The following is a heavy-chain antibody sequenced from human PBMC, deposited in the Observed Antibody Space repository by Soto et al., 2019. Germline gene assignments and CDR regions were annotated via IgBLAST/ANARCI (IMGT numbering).Heavy chain of an antibody. V-gene: IGHV3-33*01. Sequence: QVQLVESGGGVVQPGRSLRLSCAASGFTFSSYGMHWVRQAPGKGLEWVAVIWYDGSNKYYADSVKGRFTISRDNSKNTLYLQMNSLRAEDTAVYYCARCPTGDPYYYYGMDVWGQGTTVTVSS. D-gene: IGHD4-17*01. CDR2: IWYDGSNK. J-gene: IGHJ6*02. CDR3: ARCPTGDPYYYYGMDV. CDR1: GFTFSSYG.